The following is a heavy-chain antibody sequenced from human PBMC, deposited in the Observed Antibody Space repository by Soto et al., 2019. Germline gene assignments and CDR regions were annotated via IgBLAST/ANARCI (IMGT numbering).Heavy chain of an antibody. D-gene: IGHD5-18*01. V-gene: IGHV2-5*01. Sequence: SGPTLVNPTQTLTLTCSFSGFSLTSSGAGVAWIRRPPGKALEWLALIYWNDDKRYTPSLKSRLTITKDTSKNQVVLRVSNMDPADTATYYCAHTTTTWIQPWTAFHYGMGVWGQGTTVTVSS. CDR2: IYWNDDK. CDR3: AHTTTTWIQPWTAFHYGMGV. J-gene: IGHJ6*02. CDR1: GFSLTSSGAG.